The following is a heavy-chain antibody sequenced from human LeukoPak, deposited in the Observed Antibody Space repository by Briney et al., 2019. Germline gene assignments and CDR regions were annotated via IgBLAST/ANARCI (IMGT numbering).Heavy chain of an antibody. D-gene: IGHD3-10*01. J-gene: IGHJ4*02. CDR2: ISGSGGST. V-gene: IGHV3-23*01. Sequence: PGGSLRLSCAASGFAFSSYAMSWVRQAPGKGLEWVSAISGSGGSTYYADSVKGRFTISRDNSKNTLYLQMNSLRAEDTAVYYRAKRGSGFGELLYLNFDYWGQGTLVTVSS. CDR1: GFAFSSYA. CDR3: AKRGSGFGELLYLNFDY.